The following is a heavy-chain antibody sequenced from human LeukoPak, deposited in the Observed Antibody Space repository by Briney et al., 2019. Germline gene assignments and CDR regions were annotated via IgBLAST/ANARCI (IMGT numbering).Heavy chain of an antibody. V-gene: IGHV4-39*01. CDR3: ARRRGSWFDP. CDR2: VYNTGDT. D-gene: IGHD1-26*01. CDR1: GVSISSTSYY. Sequence: SGTLSLTCTVSGVSISSTSYYWGWIRQPPGKGLEWIASVYNTGDTQHNPSLQSRVAISVDTSKNQFSLKLKSVTAADTAVYYCARRRGSWFDPWGQGTLVTVSS. J-gene: IGHJ5*02.